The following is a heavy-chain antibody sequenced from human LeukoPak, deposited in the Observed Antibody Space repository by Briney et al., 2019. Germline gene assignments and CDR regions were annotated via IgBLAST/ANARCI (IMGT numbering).Heavy chain of an antibody. CDR2: ISWNSGSI. CDR3: AKAPLYSSGSIDY. D-gene: IGHD6-19*01. J-gene: IGHJ4*02. CDR1: GFTFSSYS. V-gene: IGHV3-9*01. Sequence: GGSLRLSCAASGFTFSSYSINWVRQAPGKGLEWVSGISWNSGSIGYADSVKGRFTISRDNAKNSLYLQMNSLRAEDTALYYCAKAPLYSSGSIDYWGQGTLVTVSS.